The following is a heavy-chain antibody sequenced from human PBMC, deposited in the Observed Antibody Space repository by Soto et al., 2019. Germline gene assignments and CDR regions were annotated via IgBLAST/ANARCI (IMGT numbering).Heavy chain of an antibody. D-gene: IGHD5-18*01. CDR3: AKVNTAMVISCYYGMDV. CDR2: ISRSGGDT. Sequence: GGSLRLSCAASGFTLSSYAMTWVRQAPGKGLEWVSGISRSGGDTYYADSVKGRFTMSRDNSMNTLSLQMNSLRAEDTAVYYCAKVNTAMVISCYYGMDVWGQGTTVTVSS. CDR1: GFTLSSYA. J-gene: IGHJ6*02. V-gene: IGHV3-23*01.